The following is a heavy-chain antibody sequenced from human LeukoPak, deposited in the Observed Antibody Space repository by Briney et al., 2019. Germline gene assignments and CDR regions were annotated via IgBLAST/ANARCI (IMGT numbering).Heavy chain of an antibody. J-gene: IGHJ5*02. D-gene: IGHD3-10*01. V-gene: IGHV4-59*12. CDR2: AYHSGGT. CDR3: ARVTPSFAHNWFDP. Sequence: PSETLSLTCTVSGGSISTYYWSWIRQPPEKGLEWVGDAYHSGGTNYNPSLKSRVTISVDTSKNQFSLRLTSVTAADTAVYYCARVTPSFAHNWFDPWGQGTLVTVSS. CDR1: GGSISTYY.